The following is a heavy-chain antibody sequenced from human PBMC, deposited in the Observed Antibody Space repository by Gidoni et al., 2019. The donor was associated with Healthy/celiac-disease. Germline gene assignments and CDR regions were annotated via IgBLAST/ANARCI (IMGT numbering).Heavy chain of an antibody. J-gene: IGHJ6*02. Sequence: EVQLLESGGGLVQPGVSLRLSCAASGFTFSSYAMSWVRQAPGKGLEWVSAISGSGGSTYYADSVKGRFTISRDNSKNTLYLQMNSLRAEDTAVYYCAKGVVPAAIDYYYYGMDVWGQGTTVTVSS. CDR1: GFTFSSYA. CDR3: AKGVVPAAIDYYYYGMDV. CDR2: ISGSGGST. D-gene: IGHD2-2*01. V-gene: IGHV3-23*01.